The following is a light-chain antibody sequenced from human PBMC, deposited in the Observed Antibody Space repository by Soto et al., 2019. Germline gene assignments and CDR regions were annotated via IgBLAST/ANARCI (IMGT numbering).Light chain of an antibody. Sequence: EIVMTQSPATLSVSPGERATLSCRASQSVSSNLAWYQQKPGQAPRLLIYGASTRATGIPARFSGSGSGTEFTLTISSLRSEDFGFYYCQQYNNGPQTLGQGRKGDIK. CDR2: GAS. J-gene: IGKJ1*01. CDR3: QQYNNGPQT. CDR1: QSVSSN. V-gene: IGKV3-15*01.